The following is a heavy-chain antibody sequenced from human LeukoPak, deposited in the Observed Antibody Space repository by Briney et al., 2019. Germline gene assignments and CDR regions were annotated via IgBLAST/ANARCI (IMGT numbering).Heavy chain of an antibody. CDR2: ISGSSSST. V-gene: IGHV3-23*01. J-gene: IGHJ4*02. CDR3: AKAAGFMVRGVISDY. CDR1: GFTFSNYG. D-gene: IGHD3-10*01. Sequence: GGSLRLSCAASGFTFSNYGMSWVRQAPGVGLEWVSAISGSSSSTYYGDSVKGRFTISRDSSKNTLYLQMNSLRAEDTAVYYCAKAAGFMVRGVISDYWGQGTLVTVSS.